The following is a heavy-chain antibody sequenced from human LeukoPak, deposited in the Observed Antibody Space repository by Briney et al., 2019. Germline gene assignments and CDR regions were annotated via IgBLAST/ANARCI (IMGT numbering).Heavy chain of an antibody. Sequence: KPGGSLRLSCAASGFTFSSYSMNWVRQAPGKGLEWVSSISSSSSYIYYADSVKGRFTISRDNAKNSLYLQMNSLRAEDTAVYYCARRYCGGGSCYTFDYWGQGTLVTVSS. J-gene: IGHJ4*02. D-gene: IGHD2-15*01. V-gene: IGHV3-21*01. CDR3: ARRYCGGGSCYTFDY. CDR1: GFTFSSYS. CDR2: ISSSSSYI.